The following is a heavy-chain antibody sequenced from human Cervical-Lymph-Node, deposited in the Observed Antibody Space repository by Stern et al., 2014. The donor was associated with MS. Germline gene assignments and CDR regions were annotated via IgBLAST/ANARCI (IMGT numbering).Heavy chain of an antibody. Sequence: QVQLVQSGAAVKKPGSSVTVSCQTSGDTFTRHAINWVRQAPGQGLEWMGGIIPIFGTTNHAQKFRDRVTITADASTNTVYMELNSLRSEDTAVYFCARAGGSTVGYYVDYWGQGTLVTVSS. CDR1: GDTFTRHA. D-gene: IGHD1-26*01. J-gene: IGHJ4*02. V-gene: IGHV1-69*01. CDR2: IIPIFGTT. CDR3: ARAGGSTVGYYVDY.